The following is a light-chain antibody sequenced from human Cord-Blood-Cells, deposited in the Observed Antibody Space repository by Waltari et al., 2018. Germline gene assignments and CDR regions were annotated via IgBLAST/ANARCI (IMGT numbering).Light chain of an antibody. CDR1: SSDVGGYNF. CDR2: DVS. CDR3: CSYAGSYTYV. Sequence: QSALTQPRSVSGSPGQSVTISCPGTSSDVGGYNFVSWYHQHPGKAPTLMIYDVSKRPSGVPDRFSGSKSGNTASLTISGLQAEDEADYYCCSYAGSYTYVFGTGTKVTVL. V-gene: IGLV2-11*01. J-gene: IGLJ1*01.